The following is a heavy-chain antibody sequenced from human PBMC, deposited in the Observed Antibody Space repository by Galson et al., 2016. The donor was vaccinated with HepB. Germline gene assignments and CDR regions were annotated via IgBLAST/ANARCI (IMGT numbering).Heavy chain of an antibody. Sequence: SETLSLTCGVSGGSISSCTWWSGVRQPPGKGLEWIGEIYHSGSTNYNPFLKSRVTISEDKTKNQSSLKLSSVTAADTAVYYCARGARPLTAGMHRRGHLDCGGQGTLVTVSS. J-gene: IGHJ4*02. CDR1: GGSISSCTW. CDR3: ARGARPLTAGMHRRGHLDC. V-gene: IGHV4-4*02. CDR2: IYHSGST. D-gene: IGHD2-21*02.